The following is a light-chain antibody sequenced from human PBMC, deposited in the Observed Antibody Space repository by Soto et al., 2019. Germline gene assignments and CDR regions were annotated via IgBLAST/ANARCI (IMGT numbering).Light chain of an antibody. CDR1: QSISSW. CDR2: DAS. V-gene: IGKV1-5*01. CDR3: HQYNSNPRT. Sequence: DIQMTQSPSTLSASVGDRVTITCRASQSISSWLAWYQQKPGKAPKLLIYDASSLQSGVPSRFSGSGSGTEFTLTISSLQPDDFAPYSCHQYNSNPRTFGQGTKVEIK. J-gene: IGKJ1*01.